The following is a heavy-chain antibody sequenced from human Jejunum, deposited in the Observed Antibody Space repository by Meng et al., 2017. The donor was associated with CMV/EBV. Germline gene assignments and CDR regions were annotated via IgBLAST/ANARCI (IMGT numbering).Heavy chain of an antibody. CDR3: ARDELPGGGIDYFDY. Sequence: GFLFSNYAVHWVRQAPGKGLEWVAVISYDGSTQYYADSVKGRFTISRDNSKNTLHLQMNSLRDEDTAVYYCARDELPGGGIDYFDYWGQGTLVTVSS. D-gene: IGHD1-26*01. J-gene: IGHJ4*02. CDR2: ISYDGSTQ. V-gene: IGHV3-30-3*01. CDR1: GFLFSNYA.